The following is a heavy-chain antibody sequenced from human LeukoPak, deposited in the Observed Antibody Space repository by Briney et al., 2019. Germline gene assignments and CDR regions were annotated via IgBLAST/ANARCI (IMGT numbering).Heavy chain of an antibody. J-gene: IGHJ4*02. D-gene: IGHD3-10*01. CDR1: GFTFSSFA. V-gene: IGHV3-23*01. CDR3: AKGHYYGSGSFHFDY. Sequence: GGSLRLSCAASGFTFSSFAMSWVRKAQGKGLEWVSVLSGSDGSTYFADSVKGRFTISRDNAKNTLYLQMNSLRAGDTAIYYCAKGHYYGSGSFHFDYWGQGTLVTVSS. CDR2: LSGSDGST.